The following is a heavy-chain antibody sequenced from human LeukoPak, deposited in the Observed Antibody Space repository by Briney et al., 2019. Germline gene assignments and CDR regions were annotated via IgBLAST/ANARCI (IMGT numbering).Heavy chain of an antibody. Sequence: SETLSLTCTASGGSISSYYRSWIRQPPGKGLEWIGYIYYSGSTNYIPSLKSRVTISVDTSKNQFSLKLSSVTAADTAVYYCARDPYYMDVWGKGTTVTVSS. CDR2: IYYSGST. CDR3: ARDPYYMDV. V-gene: IGHV4-59*01. J-gene: IGHJ6*03. CDR1: GGSISSYY.